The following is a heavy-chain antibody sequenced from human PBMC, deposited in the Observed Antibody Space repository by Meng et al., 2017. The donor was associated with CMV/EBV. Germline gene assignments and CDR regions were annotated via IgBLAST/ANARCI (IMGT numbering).Heavy chain of an antibody. J-gene: IGHJ6*02. CDR3: AKEGRRYSGYGDYYGMDV. D-gene: IGHD5-12*01. V-gene: IGHV3-53*05. Sequence: FTVSSNYMSWVRQAPGKGLEWVSVIYSGGSTYYADSVKGRFTISRDNSKNTLYLQMNSLRAEDTAVYYCAKEGRRYSGYGDYYGMDVWGQGTTVTVSS. CDR1: FTVSSNY. CDR2: IYSGGST.